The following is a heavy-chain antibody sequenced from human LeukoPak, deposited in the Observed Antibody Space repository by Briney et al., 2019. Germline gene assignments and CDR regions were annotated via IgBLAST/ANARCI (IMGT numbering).Heavy chain of an antibody. J-gene: IGHJ6*03. CDR1: GYTLTNFG. CDR3: ARGRVVVVVPAAMAYYYMDV. D-gene: IGHD2-2*01. Sequence: ASVKVSCKAYGYTLTNFGISWVRQAPGQGLEWVGWISGYNGRTDYAQKFQGRVTVTTDPSTSTAYMELSSLRSEDTAVYYCARGRVVVVVPAAMAYYYMDVWGKGTTVTVSS. V-gene: IGHV1-18*01. CDR2: ISGYNGRT.